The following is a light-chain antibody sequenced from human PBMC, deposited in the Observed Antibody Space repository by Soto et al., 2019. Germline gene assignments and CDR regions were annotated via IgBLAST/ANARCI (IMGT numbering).Light chain of an antibody. CDR2: DAS. Sequence: DIQMTQSPSTLSASVGDRVTISCRASQSISSWLAWYQQKPGKAPNLLIYDASSLQSGVPSRFSGIGSGTEFTLTISSLQPDDFATYYCQQYNSYSGLTFGGGTKVDIK. CDR1: QSISSW. V-gene: IGKV1-5*01. J-gene: IGKJ4*01. CDR3: QQYNSYSGLT.